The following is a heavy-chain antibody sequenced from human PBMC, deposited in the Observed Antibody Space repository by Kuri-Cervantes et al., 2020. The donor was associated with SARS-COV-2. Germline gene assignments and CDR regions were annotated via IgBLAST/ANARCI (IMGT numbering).Heavy chain of an antibody. V-gene: IGHV3-48*04. D-gene: IGHD2-2*02. CDR2: ISSSGSTI. J-gene: IGHJ4*02. Sequence: GGSLRLSCVASGFNFTNAWMNWVRQAPGKGLEWVSYISSSGSTIYYADSVKGRFTISRDNAKNSLYLQMNSLRAEDTAVYYCARDLVVPAAIFTKYYDYWGQGTLVTVSS. CDR3: ARDLVVPAAIFTKYYDY. CDR1: GFNFTNAW.